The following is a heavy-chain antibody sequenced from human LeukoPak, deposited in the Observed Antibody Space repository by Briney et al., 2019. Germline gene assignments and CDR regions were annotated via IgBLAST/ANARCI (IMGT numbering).Heavy chain of an antibody. J-gene: IGHJ4*02. CDR1: GFTFSSYS. D-gene: IGHD1-26*01. CDR2: ISSSSSYI. V-gene: IGHV3-21*01. CDR3: ATWELPRDY. Sequence: GGSLRLSCAASGFTFSSYSMNWVRQAPGKGLEWVSSISSSSSYIYYADSVKGRFTISRDNAKNSLYPQMNSLRAEDTAVYYCATWELPRDYWGQGTLVTVSS.